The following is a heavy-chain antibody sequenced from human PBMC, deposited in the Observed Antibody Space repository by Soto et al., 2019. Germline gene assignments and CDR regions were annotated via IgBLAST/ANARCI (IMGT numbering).Heavy chain of an antibody. CDR2: ISSSGSTI. V-gene: IGHV3-11*01. Sequence: QVQLVESGGGLVKPGGSLRLSCAASGFTFSDYYMSWIRQAPGKGLEWVSYISSSGSTIYYADSVKGRFTISRDNAKNPLYLQMNRLGAEDTAVYYCAGALILAAALGPWFDPWGQGTLVTVSS. D-gene: IGHD3-16*01. CDR1: GFTFSDYY. J-gene: IGHJ5*02. CDR3: AGALILAAALGPWFDP.